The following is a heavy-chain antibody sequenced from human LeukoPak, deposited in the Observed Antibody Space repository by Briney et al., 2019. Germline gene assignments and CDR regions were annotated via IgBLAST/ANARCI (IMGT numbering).Heavy chain of an antibody. CDR3: ARVYMVRGVIEA. Sequence: GGSLRLSCAASGFTFGSSWMHWVRRAPGKGLDWVSRINSDGSSIAYADSVKGRFTISRDNSKNTLYLQMNSLRAEDTAVYYCARVYMVRGVIEAWGQGTLVTVSS. J-gene: IGHJ5*02. CDR2: INSDGSSI. D-gene: IGHD3-10*01. V-gene: IGHV3-74*01. CDR1: GFTFGSSW.